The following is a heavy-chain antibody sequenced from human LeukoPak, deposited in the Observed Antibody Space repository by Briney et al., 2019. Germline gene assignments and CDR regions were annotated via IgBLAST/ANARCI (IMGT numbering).Heavy chain of an antibody. V-gene: IGHV4-39*07. D-gene: IGHD3-9*01. CDR2: IYYSGST. Sequence: SETLSLTCTVSGGSISSSSYYWGWIRQPPGKGLEWIGSIYYSGSTYYNPSLKSRVTISVDTSKNQFSLKLSSVTAADTAVYYCARGNSPSRGFFDHYYYMDVWGKGTTVTVSS. CDR3: ARGNSPSRGFFDHYYYMDV. CDR1: GGSISSSSYY. J-gene: IGHJ6*03.